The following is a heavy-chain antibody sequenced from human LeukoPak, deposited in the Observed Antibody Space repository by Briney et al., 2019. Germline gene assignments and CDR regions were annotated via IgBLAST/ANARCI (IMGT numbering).Heavy chain of an antibody. CDR3: ARYHYGSSAYWINDY. Sequence: PSETLSLTCTVSGGSISSYYWSWIRQPPGKGLEWIGYISNSGSTNYNPSLKSRVTISVDTSKNQFSLKVTSVTAADTAVYYCARYHYGSSAYWINDYWGQGALVTVSS. CDR2: ISNSGST. V-gene: IGHV4-59*01. J-gene: IGHJ4*02. CDR1: GGSISSYY. D-gene: IGHD3-22*01.